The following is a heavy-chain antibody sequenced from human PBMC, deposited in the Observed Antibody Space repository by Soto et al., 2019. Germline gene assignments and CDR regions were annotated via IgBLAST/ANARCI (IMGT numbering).Heavy chain of an antibody. CDR1: GFTFSNYE. J-gene: IGHJ6*03. D-gene: IGHD6-13*01. V-gene: IGHV3-64*01. CDR3: ARRGYGSRWPNVYMDV. CDR2: ISNNGAHT. Sequence: EAQLVESGGGLVQPGGSLRLSCAASGFTFSNYEMHWVRQAPGKGLEYVSGISNNGAHTDYAKSVKGRFTISRDNSENTLYLQMGSLSAEHMALYDCARRGYGSRWPNVYMDVWGKGTTVTVSS.